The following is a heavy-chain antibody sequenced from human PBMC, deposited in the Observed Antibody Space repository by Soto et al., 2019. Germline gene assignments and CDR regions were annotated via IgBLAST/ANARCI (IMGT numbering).Heavy chain of an antibody. Sequence: PSETLSLTYAVSGGSISSSGYSWSWIRQPPGKGLEWIGYIYHSGSTYYNPSLKSRVTISVDRSKNQFSLKLSSVTAADTAVYYCVRVPGPWGQGTLVTVSS. J-gene: IGHJ5*02. V-gene: IGHV4-30-2*01. CDR1: GGSISSSGYS. CDR3: VRVPGP. CDR2: IYHSGST.